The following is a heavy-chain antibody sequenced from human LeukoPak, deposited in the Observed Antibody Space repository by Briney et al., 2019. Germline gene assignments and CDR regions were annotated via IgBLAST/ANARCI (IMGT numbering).Heavy chain of an antibody. CDR1: GFTFSSNA. V-gene: IGHV3-21*01. J-gene: IGHJ4*02. D-gene: IGHD6-19*01. Sequence: GGSLRLSCAASGFTFSSNAMNWVRQAPGKGLEWVSSISMSSTYIYYADSVKGRFIISRDNAKNSLYLQMDSLRDEDTAVYYCTRAPYSSGWYTVDFWGQGTLVTVS. CDR2: ISMSSTYI. CDR3: TRAPYSSGWYTVDF.